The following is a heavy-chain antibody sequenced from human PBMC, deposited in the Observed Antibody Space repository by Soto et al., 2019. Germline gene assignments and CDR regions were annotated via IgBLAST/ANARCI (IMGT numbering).Heavy chain of an antibody. CDR1: GGSISSGGYY. CDR2: IYYSGST. CDR3: ARFVLGEDIVVVPAAITHYGMDV. D-gene: IGHD2-2*01. V-gene: IGHV4-31*03. J-gene: IGHJ6*02. Sequence: QVQLQESGPGLVKPSQTLSLTCTVSGGSISSGGYYWSWIRQHPGKGLEWIGYIYYSGSTYYNPSLKSRVTISVDTSKNQFSLKLSSVTAADTAVYYCARFVLGEDIVVVPAAITHYGMDVWGQGTTVTVSS.